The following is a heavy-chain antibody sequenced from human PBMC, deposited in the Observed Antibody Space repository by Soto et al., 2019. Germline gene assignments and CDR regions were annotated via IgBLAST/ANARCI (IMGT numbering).Heavy chain of an antibody. J-gene: IGHJ4*02. Sequence: QVQLVESGGGVVQPGRSLRLSCAASGFTFSSYGMHWVRQAPGKGLEWVAVISYDGSNKYYADSVKGRFTISRDSSKNTLYLQMNSLRAEDTAVYYCAKDYYDSSRATATAFDYWGQGTLVTVSS. D-gene: IGHD3-22*01. V-gene: IGHV3-30*18. CDR1: GFTFSSYG. CDR3: AKDYYDSSRATATAFDY. CDR2: ISYDGSNK.